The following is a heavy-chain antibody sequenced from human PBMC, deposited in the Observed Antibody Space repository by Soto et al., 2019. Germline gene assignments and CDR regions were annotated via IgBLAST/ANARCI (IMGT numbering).Heavy chain of an antibody. V-gene: IGHV4-59*08. D-gene: IGHD3-10*01. CDR1: GGSISSYY. CDR2: IYYSGST. Sequence: PSETLSLTCTVSGGSISSYYWSWIRQPPGKGLEWIGYIYYSGSTNYNPSLKSRVTISIDGSKNQFYLELASVTAADTAVYYCARGSYGAGSDHWGQGILVTVSS. CDR3: ARGSYGAGSDH. J-gene: IGHJ4*02.